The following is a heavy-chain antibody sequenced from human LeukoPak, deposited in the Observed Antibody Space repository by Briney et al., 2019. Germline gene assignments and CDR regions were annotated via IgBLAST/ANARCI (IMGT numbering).Heavy chain of an antibody. V-gene: IGHV1-2*06. CDR2: INANSGVT. CDR1: EYTFSGYY. Sequence: ASVKVSCKASEYTFSGYYVHWVRQAPGQGLEWMGRINANSGVTNYPQNFQGRFTLTTDTSITTVYMELSSLRSDDTAVYYSARGPADILTGIYPFDYWGQGTLVTVSS. J-gene: IGHJ4*02. D-gene: IGHD3-9*01. CDR3: ARGPADILTGIYPFDY.